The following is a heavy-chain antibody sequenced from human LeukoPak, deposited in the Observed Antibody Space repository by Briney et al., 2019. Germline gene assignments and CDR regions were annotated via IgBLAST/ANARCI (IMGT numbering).Heavy chain of an antibody. Sequence: PGGSLRLSCAASGFTFSNYAMSWVRQAPGKGLECVSAISDSGDKTDYADSVRGRFTIYRDNSKDTLYLQMNNLGAADTAVYYCAKDGGGYCNNSSCWGQGTLVTVSS. D-gene: IGHD2-2*01. CDR1: GFTFSNYA. V-gene: IGHV3-23*01. CDR3: AKDGGGYCNNSSC. CDR2: ISDSGDKT. J-gene: IGHJ4*02.